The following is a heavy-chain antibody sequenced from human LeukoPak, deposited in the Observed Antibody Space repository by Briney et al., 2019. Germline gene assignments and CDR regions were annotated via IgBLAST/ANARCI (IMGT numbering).Heavy chain of an antibody. D-gene: IGHD3-9*01. CDR3: AKAFYDILTGYYVEAFDI. CDR2: ISGSGGST. J-gene: IGHJ3*02. Sequence: HPGGSLRLSCEASGFTFSSYGMSWVRRAPGKGLEWVSAISGSGGSTYYADSVKGRFTISRDNSKNTLYLQMNSLRAEDTAVYYCAKAFYDILTGYYVEAFDIWGQGTMVTVSS. CDR1: GFTFSSYG. V-gene: IGHV3-23*01.